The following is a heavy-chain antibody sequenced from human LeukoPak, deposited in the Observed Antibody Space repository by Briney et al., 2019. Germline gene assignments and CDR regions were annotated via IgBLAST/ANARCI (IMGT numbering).Heavy chain of an antibody. CDR1: GFTVSSNY. Sequence: GGSLRLSCAASGFTVSSNYMSGVRQAPGKGLEWVSVIYSGGSTYYADSVKGRFTISRDNSKNTLYLQMNSLRAEDTAVYYCARGRTKYYYDSSGYYYFDYWGQGTLVTVSS. CDR2: IYSGGST. D-gene: IGHD3-22*01. CDR3: ARGRTKYYYDSSGYYYFDY. V-gene: IGHV3-66*01. J-gene: IGHJ4*02.